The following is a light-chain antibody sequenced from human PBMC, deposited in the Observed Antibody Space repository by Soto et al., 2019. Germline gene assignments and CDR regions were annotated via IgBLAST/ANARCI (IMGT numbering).Light chain of an antibody. Sequence: DIQMTQSPSSLSASVGDRLTITCRASQSVSTYVNWYQQKPGKAPKALVYAASSLKSGVPSRFSGSRSGTDFTLTITSLQPEDFATYYCQQTYRGVTFGRGTKVDV. CDR1: QSVSTY. J-gene: IGKJ3*01. V-gene: IGKV1-39*01. CDR3: QQTYRGVT. CDR2: AAS.